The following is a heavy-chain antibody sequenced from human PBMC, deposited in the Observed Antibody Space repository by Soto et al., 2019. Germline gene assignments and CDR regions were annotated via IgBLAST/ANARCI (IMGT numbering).Heavy chain of an antibody. D-gene: IGHD4-17*01. V-gene: IGHV1-2*02. CDR3: ARETTVTTLFDY. CDR1: GYTFTGYY. Sequence: KVSCKASGYTFTGYYMHWVRQAPGQGLEWMGWINPNSGGTNYAQKFQGRVTMTRDTSISTAYMELSRLRSDDTAVYYCARETTVTTLFDYWGQGTLVTVSS. CDR2: INPNSGGT. J-gene: IGHJ4*02.